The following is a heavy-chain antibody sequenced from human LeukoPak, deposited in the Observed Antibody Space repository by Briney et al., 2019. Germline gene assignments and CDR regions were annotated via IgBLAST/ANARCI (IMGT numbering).Heavy chain of an antibody. D-gene: IGHD3-10*01. V-gene: IGHV3-23*01. J-gene: IGHJ4*02. CDR1: GFTFSSYT. CDR2: ITATSSST. Sequence: GGSLRLSCAASGFTFSSYTMYWVRQAPGKGLEWVSAITATSSSTHDADSVQGRFTISRDNSKNTLYLQMNSLRPEDTAIYYCAKLFESGTYNNFFHYWGQGTLVTVFS. CDR3: AKLFESGTYNNFFHY.